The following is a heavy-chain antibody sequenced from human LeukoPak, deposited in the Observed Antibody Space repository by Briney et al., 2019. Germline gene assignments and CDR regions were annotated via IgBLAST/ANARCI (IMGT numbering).Heavy chain of an antibody. CDR3: ARGPVTDY. Sequence: GGSLRLSCAASGFTVSSNYMSWVRQAPGKGLEWVSSISGSGDNTYYADFVKGRFTISRDNSKNTQFLQMNSLRDEDTAVYYCARGPVTDYWGQGTLVTVSS. CDR2: ISGSGDNT. CDR1: GFTVSSNY. J-gene: IGHJ4*02. V-gene: IGHV3-23*01. D-gene: IGHD4-17*01.